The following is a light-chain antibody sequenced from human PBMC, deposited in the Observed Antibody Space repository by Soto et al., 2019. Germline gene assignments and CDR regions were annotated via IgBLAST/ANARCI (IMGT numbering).Light chain of an antibody. Sequence: QSALTQPRSVSGSPGQSVTISCTGTSSDVGDYDYVSWYQQHPGKAPKLMIYDVSKRPSGVPDRFSGSKSGNTASLTISGLQAEYEADYYCCSYAGSYTFVLFGGGTKLTVL. J-gene: IGLJ2*01. CDR1: SSDVGDYDY. CDR3: CSYAGSYTFVL. CDR2: DVS. V-gene: IGLV2-11*01.